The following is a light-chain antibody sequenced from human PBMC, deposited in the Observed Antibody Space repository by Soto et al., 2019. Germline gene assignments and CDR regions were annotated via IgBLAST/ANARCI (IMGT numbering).Light chain of an antibody. CDR2: EVN. CDR3: SSFAVSNSFV. Sequence: QSVLTQPPSPSGSPGQSVTISCPGTSNDVGGYNYVSWYQQHPGKAPKLMIYEVNKRPSGVPDRFSGSKSGNTASLTVSGLQGEDEADYYCSSFAVSNSFVFGTGTKVTVL. CDR1: SNDVGGYNY. J-gene: IGLJ1*01. V-gene: IGLV2-8*01.